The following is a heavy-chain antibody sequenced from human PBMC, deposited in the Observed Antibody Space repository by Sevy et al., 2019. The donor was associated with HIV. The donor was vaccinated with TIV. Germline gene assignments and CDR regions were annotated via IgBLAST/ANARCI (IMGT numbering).Heavy chain of an antibody. V-gene: IGHV3-23*01. CDR2: ISDSGDTT. J-gene: IGHJ1*01. D-gene: IGHD1-1*01. Sequence: GGSLRLSCAASGFTFTNYAMNWVRQAPGKGLEWVSGISDSGDTTHYADSVKGRFTISRDNFQNSLFLQMNSLRPEDTAVYYCALERLSSDVAEYFQNWGQGTLVTVSS. CDR3: ALERLSSDVAEYFQN. CDR1: GFTFTNYA.